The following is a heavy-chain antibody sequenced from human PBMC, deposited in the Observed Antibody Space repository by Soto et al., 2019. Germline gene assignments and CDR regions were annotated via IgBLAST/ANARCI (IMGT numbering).Heavy chain of an antibody. D-gene: IGHD4-17*01. CDR3: AKDLQSYGDYDYYCYGMDV. CDR1: GFTFSTYG. Sequence: QVQLVESGGGEVQPGRSLTLSCAASGFTFSTYGMHWVRQTPGKGLEWVAVISYDGTNKFYSDSVKGRFTISRDNFKNTLTLQMNSLRADDTAVYSCAKDLQSYGDYDYYCYGMDVWRLGTRVTVSS. CDR2: ISYDGTNK. V-gene: IGHV3-30*18. J-gene: IGHJ6*02.